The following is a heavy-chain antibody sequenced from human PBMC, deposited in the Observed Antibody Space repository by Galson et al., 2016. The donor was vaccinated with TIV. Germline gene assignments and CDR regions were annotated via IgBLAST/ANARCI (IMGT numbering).Heavy chain of an antibody. CDR2: ISDDGNSK. CDR3: AKDGYYYDSNSKNWFDP. CDR1: GFTFSPYA. D-gene: IGHD3-22*01. Sequence: SLRPSCAASGFTFSPYAMHWVRQAPGKGLEWLAVISDDGNSKYYADSVKGRFAISRDNSKNTLYLQMNNLRVEDTAVYYCAKDGYYYDSNSKNWFDPWGQGTLVTVSS. J-gene: IGHJ5*02. V-gene: IGHV3-30*09.